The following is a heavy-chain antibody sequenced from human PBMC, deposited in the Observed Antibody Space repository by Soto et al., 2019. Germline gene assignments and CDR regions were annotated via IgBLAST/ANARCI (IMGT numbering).Heavy chain of an antibody. V-gene: IGHV3-9*01. CDR1: GFTFDDYA. D-gene: IGHD6-19*01. Sequence: EVQLVESGGGLVQPGRSLRLSCAASGFTFDDYAMHWVRQAPGKGLEWVSGISWNSGSIGYADSVKGRFTISRDNAKNSLYLQMNSLRAEDTALYYCAKDRDSSGSYYYYGMDVWGQGTTVTVSS. CDR3: AKDRDSSGSYYYYGMDV. J-gene: IGHJ6*02. CDR2: ISWNSGSI.